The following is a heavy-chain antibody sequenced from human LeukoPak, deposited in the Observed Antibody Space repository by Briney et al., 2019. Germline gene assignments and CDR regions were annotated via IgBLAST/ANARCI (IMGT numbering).Heavy chain of an antibody. V-gene: IGHV1-69*05. D-gene: IGHD2-2*01. Sequence: SVKVSCKASGCTFSSYAIGWVRQAPGQGLEWMGGINPIFGTANYAQKFQGRVTITTDESTSTAYMELSSLRSEDTAVYYCARNKYCSSASCYPHLNWFDPWGQGTLVTVSS. CDR1: GCTFSSYA. J-gene: IGHJ5*02. CDR2: INPIFGTA. CDR3: ARNKYCSSASCYPHLNWFDP.